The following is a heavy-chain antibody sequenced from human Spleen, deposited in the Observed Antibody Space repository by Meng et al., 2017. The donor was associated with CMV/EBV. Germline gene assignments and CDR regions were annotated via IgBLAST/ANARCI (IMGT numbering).Heavy chain of an antibody. CDR1: GFTFSTSW. D-gene: IGHD3-16*01. Sequence: GESLKISCAASGFTFSTSWMSWVRQAPGKGLEWVAVISYDGSNKYYADSVKGRFTISRDNSKNTLYLLMNSLRAEDTAVYYCARDVATIGGEYYFDYWGQGTLVTVSS. CDR3: ARDVATIGGEYYFDY. J-gene: IGHJ4*02. V-gene: IGHV3-30*03. CDR2: ISYDGSNK.